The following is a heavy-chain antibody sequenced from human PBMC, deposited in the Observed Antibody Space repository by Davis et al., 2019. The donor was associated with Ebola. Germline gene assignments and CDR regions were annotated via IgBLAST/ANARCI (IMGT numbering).Heavy chain of an antibody. Sequence: ASVKVSCKASGYTLDTYGVTWVRQAPGQGLEWMGWISAFNGNTKYAQKLQDRVTMTTDTSTSTAYMEVGILRSDDTAVYYCARAQFPTTSDHWGQGTLVTVSS. V-gene: IGHV1-18*04. CDR2: ISAFNGNT. D-gene: IGHD1-1*01. J-gene: IGHJ4*02. CDR3: ARAQFPTTSDH. CDR1: GYTLDTYG.